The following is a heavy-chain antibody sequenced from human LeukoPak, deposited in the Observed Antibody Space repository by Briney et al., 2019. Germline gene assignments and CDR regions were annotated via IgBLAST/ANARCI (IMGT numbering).Heavy chain of an antibody. CDR3: ARAKWELLKYNWFDP. Sequence: PSETLSLTCTVSGGSISSSSYYWGWIRQPPGKGLEWIGSIYYSGSTYYNPSLKSRVTISVDTSKNQFSLKLSSVTAADTAVYYCARAKWELLKYNWFDPWGQGTLVTVSS. CDR1: GGSISSSSYY. CDR2: IYYSGST. D-gene: IGHD1-26*01. J-gene: IGHJ5*02. V-gene: IGHV4-39*07.